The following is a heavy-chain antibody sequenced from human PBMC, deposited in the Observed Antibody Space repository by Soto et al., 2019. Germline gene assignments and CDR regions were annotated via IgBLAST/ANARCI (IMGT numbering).Heavy chain of an antibody. D-gene: IGHD3-9*01. V-gene: IGHV4-4*02. J-gene: IGHJ4*02. CDR2: IYHSGST. Sequence: SETLSLTCAFSVVSISSSNWWSWVRQPPGKGLEWIGEIYHSGSTNYNPSLKSRVTISVDKSKNQFSLKLSSVTAADTAVYYCAREAAYYDILTGYYSGYFDYWGQGTLVTVSS. CDR1: VVSISSSNW. CDR3: AREAAYYDILTGYYSGYFDY.